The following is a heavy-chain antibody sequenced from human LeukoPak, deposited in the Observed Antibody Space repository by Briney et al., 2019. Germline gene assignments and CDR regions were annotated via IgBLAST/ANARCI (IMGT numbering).Heavy chain of an antibody. D-gene: IGHD3-16*01. V-gene: IGHV4-39*01. Sequence: SETLSLTCSVSGASINNNDYYWDWIRQPPGKGLEWLGALSYSGNTYYNPSLKSRVTISVDTSKNQFSLRLRSVIAADTALYFCARRTSHPFGAVDYWGQGTLVTVAS. CDR1: GASINNNDYY. CDR2: LSYSGNT. CDR3: ARRTSHPFGAVDY. J-gene: IGHJ4*02.